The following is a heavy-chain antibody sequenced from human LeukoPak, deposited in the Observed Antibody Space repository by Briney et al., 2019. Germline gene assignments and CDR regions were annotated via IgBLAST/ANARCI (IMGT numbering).Heavy chain of an antibody. CDR2: ISANKGIT. J-gene: IGHJ4*02. Sequence: ASVKVSCKASGYTFTSYGISWVRQAPGQGLEWVGWISANKGITIYAQNLQGRVTMATDTSTSTAYMELRSLRSDDTAVYYCARDGGSSSWYPYWGQGTLVTVSS. CDR3: ARDGGSSSWYPY. CDR1: GYTFTSYG. D-gene: IGHD6-13*01. V-gene: IGHV1-18*01.